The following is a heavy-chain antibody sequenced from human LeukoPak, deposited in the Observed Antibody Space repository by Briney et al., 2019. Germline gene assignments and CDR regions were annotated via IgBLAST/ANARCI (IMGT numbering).Heavy chain of an antibody. J-gene: IGHJ4*02. D-gene: IGHD5-18*01. CDR3: AKDPHTGIAPDY. CDR1: GGSISSSSYY. Sequence: SETLSLTCTVSGGSISSSSYYWSWIRQPPGKGLEWIGEINHSGSTNYNPSLKSRVTISVDTSKNQFSLKLTYVTAADTAVYYCAKDPHTGIAPDYWGQGTLVTVSS. CDR2: INHSGST. V-gene: IGHV4-39*07.